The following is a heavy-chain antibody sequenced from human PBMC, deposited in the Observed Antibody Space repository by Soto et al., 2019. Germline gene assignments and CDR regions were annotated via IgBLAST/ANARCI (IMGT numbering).Heavy chain of an antibody. Sequence: QVQLVESGGGVVQPGRSLRLSCAASGFIFNSYGMHWIRQAPGKGLEWVAVISYDGSNIFYADSAKGRFTISRDNSNNTLYLQMNSLRGDDTAVYYCARGVRGVATIAIGFYLDYWGQGTLVTTSS. CDR3: ARGVRGVATIAIGFYLDY. CDR2: ISYDGSNI. D-gene: IGHD5-12*01. V-gene: IGHV3-30*03. J-gene: IGHJ4*02. CDR1: GFIFNSYG.